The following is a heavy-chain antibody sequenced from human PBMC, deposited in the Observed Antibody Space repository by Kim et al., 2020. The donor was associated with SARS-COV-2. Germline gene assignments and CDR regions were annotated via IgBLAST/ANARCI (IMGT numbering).Heavy chain of an antibody. CDR2: IYYSGST. V-gene: IGHV4-59*13. D-gene: IGHD3-10*01. CDR1: GGSISSYY. CDR3: AREEAYYYGSGSLGGFDY. Sequence: SETLSLTCTVSGGSISSYYWSWIRQPPGKGLEWIGYIYYSGSTNYNPSLKSRVTISVDTSKNQFSLKLSSVTAADTAVYYCAREEAYYYGSGSLGGFDYWGQGTLVTVSS. J-gene: IGHJ4*02.